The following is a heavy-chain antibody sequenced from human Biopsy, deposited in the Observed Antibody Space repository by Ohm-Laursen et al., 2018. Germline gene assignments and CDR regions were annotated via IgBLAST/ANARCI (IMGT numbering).Heavy chain of an antibody. D-gene: IGHD5-12*01. CDR1: GYSVTNDYY. Sequence: SETLSLTCAVSGYSVTNDYYRGWIRQPPGKGLEWIGNIYYDGITYYNPSLKSGVAMSVDTSKNQFSLRLTSVTAADTAVYYCARVAGGYAYYYGMDVWGQGTTVIVSS. CDR3: ARVAGGYAYYYGMDV. CDR2: IYYDGIT. V-gene: IGHV4-38-2*01. J-gene: IGHJ6*02.